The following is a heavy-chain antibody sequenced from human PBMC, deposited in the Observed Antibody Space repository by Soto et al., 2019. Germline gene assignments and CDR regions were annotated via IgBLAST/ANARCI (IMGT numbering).Heavy chain of an antibody. CDR1: GYPFTSYW. V-gene: IGHV5-51*01. J-gene: IGHJ3*02. CDR2: IYLGDAAT. D-gene: IGHD2-15*01. CDR3: AGGYCPGHDAFDI. Sequence: PGESLKISGQGSGYPFTSYWIGWVRQMPGKGLDWMGIIYLGDAATRSRPSFQGQVNNSTDKSISTPYRQSRGPTAPDTAIHYCAGGYCPGHDAFDIWGQGTMVTVSS.